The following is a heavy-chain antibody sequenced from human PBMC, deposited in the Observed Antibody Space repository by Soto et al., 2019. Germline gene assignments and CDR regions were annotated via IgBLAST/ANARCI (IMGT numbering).Heavy chain of an antibody. J-gene: IGHJ5*01. Sequence: SGKVSCKTSGSTFITYSIIWERQAPGQGLEWMGGIIPIFRTPVYAQRFQGRVAITADASTTTAYLELSSLRSDDTAVYYCARCSGALATSRAFDSWGQGTLVTVSS. V-gene: IGHV1-69*01. D-gene: IGHD6-25*01. CDR2: IIPIFRTP. CDR1: GSTFITYS. CDR3: ARCSGALATSRAFDS.